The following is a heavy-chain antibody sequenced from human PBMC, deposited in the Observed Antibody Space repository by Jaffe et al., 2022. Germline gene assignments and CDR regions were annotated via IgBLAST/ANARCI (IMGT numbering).Heavy chain of an antibody. D-gene: IGHD2-15*01. CDR1: GGSISGYY. CDR3: ARALHCSGGSCFPYYFDY. CDR2: IYSSGST. V-gene: IGHV4-59*01. Sequence: QVQLQESGPGLVKPSETLSLTCTVSGGSISGYYWSWIRQPPGKGLEWIGYIYSSGSTNYNPSLKSRVTISVDTSKNQFSLKLSSVTAADTAVYYCARALHCSGGSCFPYYFDYWGQGTLVTVSS. J-gene: IGHJ4*02.